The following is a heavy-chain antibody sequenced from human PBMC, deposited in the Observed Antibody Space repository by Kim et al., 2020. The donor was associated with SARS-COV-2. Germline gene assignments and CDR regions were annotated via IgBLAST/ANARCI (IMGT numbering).Heavy chain of an antibody. V-gene: IGHV5-51*07. CDR1: GYSFTSYW. CDR3: ARVGAVAGTNYGMDV. J-gene: IGHJ6*02. Sequence: GESLKISCKGSGYSFTSYWIGWVHQMPGKGLEWMGIIYPGDSDTRYSPSFQGQVTISADKSISTAYLQWSSLKASDTAMYYCARVGAVAGTNYGMDVWGQGTTVTVSS. CDR2: IYPGDSDT. D-gene: IGHD6-19*01.